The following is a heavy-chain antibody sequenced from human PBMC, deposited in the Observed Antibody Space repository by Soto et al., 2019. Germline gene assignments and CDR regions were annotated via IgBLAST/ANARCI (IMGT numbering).Heavy chain of an antibody. CDR2: ISGSGGST. CDR1: GFTFSSYA. Sequence: GGSLRLSCAASGFTFSSYAMSWVRQPPGKGLEWVSAISGSGGSTFYADSVKGRFTISRDNSKNTLYLQMNSLRAEDTAVYYCAKDLGGTIFGGSRSGSYYYYYMDVWGKGTKVTVSS. J-gene: IGHJ6*03. D-gene: IGHD3-3*01. CDR3: AKDLGGTIFGGSRSGSYYYYYMDV. V-gene: IGHV3-23*01.